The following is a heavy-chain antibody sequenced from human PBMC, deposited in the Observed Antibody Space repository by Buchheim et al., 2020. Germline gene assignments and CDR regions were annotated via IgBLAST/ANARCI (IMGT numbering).Heavy chain of an antibody. CDR2: IFPTDSDT. CDR1: GYSFTSHW. Sequence: EVQLVQSGAEVRKPGESLQISCKGSGYSFTSHWIGWVRQMPGKGPEWMGIIFPTDSDTRYSPSFQGRITISADMSINTSYPHWSSLEASDTAIYYCARPNSAAGSYFDYWGQGTL. D-gene: IGHD6-13*01. J-gene: IGHJ4*02. CDR3: ARPNSAAGSYFDY. V-gene: IGHV5-51*01.